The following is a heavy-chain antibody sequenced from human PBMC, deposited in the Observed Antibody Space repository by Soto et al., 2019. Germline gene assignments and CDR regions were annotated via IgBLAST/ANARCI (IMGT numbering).Heavy chain of an antibody. V-gene: IGHV4-34*01. CDR1: GGSFSGYY. D-gene: IGHD2-2*01. J-gene: IGHJ4*02. CDR3: ARGGYCSSTSCYATGFDY. CDR2: INHSGST. Sequence: SETLSLTCAVYGGSFSGYYWSWIRQPPGKGQEWIGEINHSGSTNYNPSLKSRVTISVDTSKNQFYLKLSSVTAADTAVYYCARGGYCSSTSCYATGFDYWGQGTLVTVSS.